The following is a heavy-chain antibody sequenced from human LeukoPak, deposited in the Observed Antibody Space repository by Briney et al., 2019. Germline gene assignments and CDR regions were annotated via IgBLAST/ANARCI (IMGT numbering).Heavy chain of an antibody. CDR2: ISGSGGST. D-gene: IGHD4-17*01. Sequence: GGSLRLSCAASGFTFSSYAMSWVRQAPGKGLEWVSAISGSGGSTYYADSVKGRFTISRDNSKNTLYLQMNSLRAEDTAVYYRAKDANDYGDLIYFDYWGQGTLVTVSS. J-gene: IGHJ4*02. V-gene: IGHV3-23*01. CDR1: GFTFSSYA. CDR3: AKDANDYGDLIYFDY.